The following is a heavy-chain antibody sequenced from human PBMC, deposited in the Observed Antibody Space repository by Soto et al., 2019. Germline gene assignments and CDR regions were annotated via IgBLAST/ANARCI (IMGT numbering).Heavy chain of an antibody. CDR2: TIPIFRTT. CDR1: GCSFQSHA. Sequence: QVQLVQSGAEVKKPGSSVKVSGNYSGCSFQSHALSWVRQAPGQGLEWMGGTIPIFRTTHYAQNFQGRVTITPDESTSTAHMELSSLRSEDTAVYYCARPSSSSLKNTYYYSMDVWGQGTTVTVSS. CDR3: ARPSSSSLKNTYYYSMDV. D-gene: IGHD6-13*01. V-gene: IGHV1-69*05. J-gene: IGHJ6*02.